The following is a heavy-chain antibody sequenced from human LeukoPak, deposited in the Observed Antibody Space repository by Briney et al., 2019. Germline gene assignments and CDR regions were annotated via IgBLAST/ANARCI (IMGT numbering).Heavy chain of an antibody. V-gene: IGHV3-23*01. CDR2: ISGSGGST. CDR1: GFTFSSYA. D-gene: IGHD6-13*01. Sequence: GGSLRLSCAASGFTFSSYAMSWVRQAPGKGLEWVSAISGSGGSTYYADSVKGRFTISRDNFKNTLYLQMNSLRAEDTAVYYCAKDLVAAAGSTSWFDPWGQGTLVTVSS. CDR3: AKDLVAAAGSTSWFDP. J-gene: IGHJ5*02.